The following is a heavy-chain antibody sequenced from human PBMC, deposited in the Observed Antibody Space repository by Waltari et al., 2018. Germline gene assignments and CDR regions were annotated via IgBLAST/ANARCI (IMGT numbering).Heavy chain of an antibody. CDR1: GGSIRSYD. V-gene: IGHV4-4*07. J-gene: IGHJ4*02. D-gene: IGHD6-19*01. CDR3: ARSAYSSGLGY. CDR2: IYTSGST. Sequence: QVQLQESGPGLVKPSETLSLTCTVTGGSIRSYDGSWIRQPAGKGLEWIGRIYTSGSTNYNPSLKSRVTMSVDTSKNQFSLKLSSVTAADTAVYYCARSAYSSGLGYWGQGTLVTVSS.